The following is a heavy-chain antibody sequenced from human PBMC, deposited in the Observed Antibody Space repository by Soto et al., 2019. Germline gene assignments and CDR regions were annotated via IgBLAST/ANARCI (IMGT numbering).Heavy chain of an antibody. CDR2: IYTTGNI. V-gene: IGHV4-4*07. J-gene: IGHJ5*02. Sequence: QVQLLESGPGLVKPSETLSLTCNVSGASTSIYYWSWIRQSAGKGLEWIGRIYTTGNINYNPSLRRRVTMSRDSSKNQLFLNLTSVTAADTAVYYCVRDRLNWFDPWGQGVLVTVSS. CDR1: GASTSIYY. CDR3: VRDRLNWFDP.